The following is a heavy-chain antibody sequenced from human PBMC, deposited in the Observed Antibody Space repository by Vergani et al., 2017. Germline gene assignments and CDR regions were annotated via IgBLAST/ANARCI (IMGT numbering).Heavy chain of an antibody. CDR3: ARDGYCSGGSCYWGDAFDI. CDR2: ISYDGSNK. CDR1: GFTFSSYA. V-gene: IGHV3-30-3*01. J-gene: IGHJ3*02. Sequence: VQLVESGGGLVKPGGSLRLSCAASGFTFSSYAMHWVRQAPGKGLEWVAVISYDGSNKYYADSVKGRFTISRDNSKNTLYLQMNSLRAEDTAVYYCARDGYCSGGSCYWGDAFDIWGQGTMVTVSS. D-gene: IGHD2-15*01.